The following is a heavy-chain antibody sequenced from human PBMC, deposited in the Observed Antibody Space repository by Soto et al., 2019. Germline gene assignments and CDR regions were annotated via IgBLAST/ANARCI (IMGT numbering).Heavy chain of an antibody. D-gene: IGHD3-9*01. CDR2: FVPVFGSA. Sequence: QXXLVQSGAEVKKPGSSVRVSCKASGAAFNTITINWXXXXXXXGXXXMGGFVPVFGSATYAQKFQGRVAITADASTSTFYMELSRLNSEDTALYYCVREDDTTGSYSWFDPWGQGTLVTVSS. CDR1: GAAFNTIT. J-gene: IGHJ5*02. V-gene: IGHV1-69*01. CDR3: VREDDTTGSYSWFDP.